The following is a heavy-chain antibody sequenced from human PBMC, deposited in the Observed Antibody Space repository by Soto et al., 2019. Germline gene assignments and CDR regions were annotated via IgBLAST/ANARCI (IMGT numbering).Heavy chain of an antibody. CDR3: VSEQMTRGYSKHPRMGYNWFDH. Sequence: QVQLQQWGAGLLKPSETLSLTCAVYGGSFSGYYWSWIRQPPGKGLEWIGEINHSGCTNYNPSRRSRVSISGHPIKHQFVLEQTCVSGADTAVYYCVSEQMTRGYSKHPRMGYNWFDHWGRGTLVTVSS. V-gene: IGHV4-34*01. D-gene: IGHD5-18*01. CDR1: GGSFSGYY. CDR2: INHSGCT. J-gene: IGHJ5*02.